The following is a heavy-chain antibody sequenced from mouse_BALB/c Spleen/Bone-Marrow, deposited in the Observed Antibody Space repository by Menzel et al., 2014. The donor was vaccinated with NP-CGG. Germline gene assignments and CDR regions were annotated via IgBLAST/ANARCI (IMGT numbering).Heavy chain of an antibody. Sequence: DVKLVESGGGLVLPGGSRKLSCAASGFTFSSFGMHWVRQAPEKGLEWVAYISSGSSTIYYADTVKGRFTISRDNPKNTLFLQMTSLRSEDTAMYYCASRAYWGQGTLVTVSA. CDR2: ISSGSSTI. CDR3: ASRAY. J-gene: IGHJ3*01. CDR1: GFTFSSFG. V-gene: IGHV5-17*02.